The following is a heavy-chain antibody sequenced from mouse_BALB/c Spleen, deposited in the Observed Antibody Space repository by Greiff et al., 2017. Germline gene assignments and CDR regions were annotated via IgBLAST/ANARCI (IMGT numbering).Heavy chain of an antibody. CDR3: ARSPLLRLRYFDV. V-gene: IGHV3-6*02. J-gene: IGHJ1*01. Sequence: VQLKESGPGLVKPSQSLSLTCSVTGYSITSGYYWNWIRQFPGNKLEWMGYISYDGSNNYNPSLKNRISITRDTSKNQFFLKLNSVTTEDTATYYCARSPLLRLRYFDVWGAGTTVTVSS. CDR1: GYSITSGYY. D-gene: IGHD1-2*01. CDR2: ISYDGSN.